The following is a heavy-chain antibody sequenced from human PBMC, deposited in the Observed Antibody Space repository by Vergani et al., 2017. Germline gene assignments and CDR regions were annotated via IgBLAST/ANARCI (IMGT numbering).Heavy chain of an antibody. D-gene: IGHD6-19*01. CDR1: GGSVSSGSYY. V-gene: IGHV4-61*01. CDR3: ARESPPPRRIAVAGRGYYYYYMDV. CDR2: IYYSGST. Sequence: QVQLQESGPGLVKPSETLSLTCTVSGGSVSSGSYYWSWIRPPPGKGLEWIGYIYYSGSTNYNPSLKSRVTISVDTSKNQFSLKLSSVTAAYTAVYYCARESPPPRRIAVAGRGYYYYYMDVWGKGTTVTVSS. J-gene: IGHJ6*03.